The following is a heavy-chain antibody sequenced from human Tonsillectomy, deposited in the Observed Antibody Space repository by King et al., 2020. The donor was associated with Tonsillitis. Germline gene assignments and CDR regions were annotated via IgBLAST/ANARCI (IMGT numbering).Heavy chain of an antibody. CDR1: GESFSGYY. D-gene: IGHD3-22*01. Sequence: VQLQQWGAGLLKPSETLSLTCAVYGESFSGYYWSWIRQPPGKGLEWIGEINHSGSTNYNPSLKSRVTVSVDTSKNQFSLKLSSVTAADTAVYYCARGKFEFTGITMLVVASYYFDYCGQRTLFTVSS. J-gene: IGHJ4*02. CDR3: ARGKFEFTGITMLVVASYYFDY. CDR2: INHSGST. V-gene: IGHV4-34*01.